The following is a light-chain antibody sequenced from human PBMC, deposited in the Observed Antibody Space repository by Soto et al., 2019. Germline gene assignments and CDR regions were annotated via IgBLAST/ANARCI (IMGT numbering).Light chain of an antibody. Sequence: QSALTQPASVSGSPGQSITISCTGTSSDVGGYNYVSWYQQHPGKAPKLIIYDVSNRPSGVSNRFSGSKSGNTASLTISGLQAEDEADYYCSSYTSSSTLFGTGTQLTVL. J-gene: IGLJ1*01. CDR2: DVS. CDR1: SSDVGGYNY. CDR3: SSYTSSSTL. V-gene: IGLV2-14*01.